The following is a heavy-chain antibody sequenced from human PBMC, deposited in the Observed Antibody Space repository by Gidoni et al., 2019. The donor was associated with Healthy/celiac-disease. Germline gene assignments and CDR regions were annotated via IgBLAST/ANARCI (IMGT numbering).Heavy chain of an antibody. CDR3: ASLNSLGYCSGGSCYSDY. V-gene: IGHV1-2*02. J-gene: IGHJ4*02. CDR2: ISPNSGGT. Sequence: QVQLVQYGAEVKKPAASVKVSCISSGYTFTAYHMHWVRQAPGQGLEWMGWISPNSGGTNYAQKFQGRVTMTRDTSISTAYMELSRLRSDDTAVYYCASLNSLGYCSGGSCYSDYWGQGTLVTVSS. CDR1: GYTFTAYH. D-gene: IGHD2-15*01.